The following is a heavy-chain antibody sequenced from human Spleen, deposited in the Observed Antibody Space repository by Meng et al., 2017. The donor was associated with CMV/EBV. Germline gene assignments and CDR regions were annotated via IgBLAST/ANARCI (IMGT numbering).Heavy chain of an antibody. V-gene: IGHV1-2*02. D-gene: IGHD1-7*01. J-gene: IGHJ5*02. Sequence: ASVKVSCKASGYTFTIYDINWVRQATGQGLEWMGWINPNSGGTNYAQKFQGRVTMTRGTSITTVYMELSRLRSDDTAVYYCAREGASVNYKYNWFDPWGQGTLVTVSS. CDR2: INPNSGGT. CDR3: AREGASVNYKYNWFDP. CDR1: GYTFTIYD.